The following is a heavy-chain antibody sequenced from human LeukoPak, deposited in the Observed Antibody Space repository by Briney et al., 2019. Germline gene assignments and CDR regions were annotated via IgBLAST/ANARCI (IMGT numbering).Heavy chain of an antibody. CDR3: ARIPRIATPGAYF. CDR2: ISSSGSTI. D-gene: IGHD6-13*01. Sequence: GGSLRLSCAASGFTFSSYEMNWVRQAPGKGLEWGSYISSSGSTIYYADSVKGRFTISRDNAKNSLYLQMNSLRAEDTAVYYCARIPRIATPGAYFWGQGTLVTVSS. J-gene: IGHJ4*02. CDR1: GFTFSSYE. V-gene: IGHV3-48*03.